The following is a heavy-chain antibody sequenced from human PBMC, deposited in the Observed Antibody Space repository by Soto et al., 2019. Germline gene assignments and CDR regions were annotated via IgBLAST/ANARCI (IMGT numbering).Heavy chain of an antibody. V-gene: IGHV3-30*18. Sequence: QVQLVESGGGVVQPGRSLRLSCAASGFTFSSYGMHWVRHAPGKGLEWVAVISYDGSNKYYADSVKGRFTISRDNSKNTLYLQMNSLRAEDTAVYYCAKHHIPFGYSDYWGQGTLVTVSS. CDR2: ISYDGSNK. CDR3: AKHHIPFGYSDY. J-gene: IGHJ4*02. CDR1: GFTFSSYG. D-gene: IGHD3-10*01.